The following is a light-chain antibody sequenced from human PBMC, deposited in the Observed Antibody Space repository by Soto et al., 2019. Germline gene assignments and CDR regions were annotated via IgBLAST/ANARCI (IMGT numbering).Light chain of an antibody. CDR3: QHYDTFSWT. V-gene: IGKV1-5*01. CDR1: QDIDVS. Sequence: DIQLTQSPSTLSASVGDRVTITCRASQDIDVSLAWFQQRPGQAPKLLIFADSGLASGVPSTFSGSGSGTEFTLTIGSVQPDDFATYSCQHYDTFSWTFGQGTKVDIK. CDR2: ADS. J-gene: IGKJ1*01.